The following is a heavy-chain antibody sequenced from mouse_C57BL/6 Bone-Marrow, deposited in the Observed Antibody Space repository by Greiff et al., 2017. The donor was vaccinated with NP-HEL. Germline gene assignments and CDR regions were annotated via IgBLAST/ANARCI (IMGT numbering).Heavy chain of an antibody. D-gene: IGHD4-1*01. CDR1: GFTFSDYY. CDR3: ARVANWDWYFDV. V-gene: IGHV5-16*01. Sequence: DVQLVESEGGLVQPGSSMKLSCTASGFTFSDYYMAWVRQVPEKGLEWVANINYDGSSTYYLDSLKSRFIISRDNAKNILYLQMSSLKSEDTATYYCARVANWDWYFDVWGTGTTVTVSS. J-gene: IGHJ1*03. CDR2: INYDGSST.